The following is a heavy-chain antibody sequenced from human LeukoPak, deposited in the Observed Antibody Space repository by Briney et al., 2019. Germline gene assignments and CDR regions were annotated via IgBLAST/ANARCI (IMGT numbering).Heavy chain of an antibody. Sequence: SVKVSCKASGGTFSSYAISWVRQAPGQGLEWMGGIIPIFGTANYAQKFQGRVTITADESTSTAYMELSSLRSEDTAVYYCARELDGPEGGYYFDYWGQGTLVTVSS. CDR1: GGTFSSYA. CDR3: ARELDGPEGGYYFDY. D-gene: IGHD1-1*01. J-gene: IGHJ4*02. V-gene: IGHV1-69*13. CDR2: IIPIFGTA.